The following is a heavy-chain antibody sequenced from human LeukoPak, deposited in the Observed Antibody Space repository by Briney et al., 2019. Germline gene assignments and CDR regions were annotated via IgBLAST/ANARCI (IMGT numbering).Heavy chain of an antibody. D-gene: IGHD1-14*01. CDR1: RYRLPQYV. CDR3: ARGRVPPDTIGRNYYFDY. V-gene: IGHV1-18*03. J-gene: IGHJ4*02. Sequence: ASVKVSCKHSRYRLPQYVTLELDPAPGQGLEWMGWISTYNGDTNYAQQLQGRVTMTTDTSKCSAYMDLMSPTSDDMAYCARGRVPPDTIGRNYYFDYWGQGTLVTVSS. CDR2: ISTYNGDT.